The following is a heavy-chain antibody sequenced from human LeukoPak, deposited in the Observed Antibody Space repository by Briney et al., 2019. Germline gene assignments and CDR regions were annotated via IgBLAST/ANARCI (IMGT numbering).Heavy chain of an antibody. CDR2: IYPGDSDT. J-gene: IGHJ4*02. V-gene: IGHV5-51*01. CDR1: GYSFTTYW. Sequence: GESLKISCKASGYSFTTYWIAWVRQMPGKGLEWMGIIYPGDSDTRYSPSFQGQVTISADKSINTAYLQWSSLKASDTATYYCARGTVAGTLSPFDYWGQGTLVTVSS. CDR3: ARGTVAGTLSPFDY. D-gene: IGHD6-19*01.